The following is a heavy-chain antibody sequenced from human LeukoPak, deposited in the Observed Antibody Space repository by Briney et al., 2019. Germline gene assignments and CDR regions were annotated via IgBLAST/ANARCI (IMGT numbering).Heavy chain of an antibody. D-gene: IGHD3-10*01. CDR3: AKVALVRGVPYFDY. Sequence: GGSLRLSCAASGFTFSNYAMSWVRQAPGKGLEWVSLNADSVKGRFTISRDNSKNTLYLQMNSLRAEDTAVYYCAKVALVRGVPYFDYWGQGTLVTVSS. J-gene: IGHJ4*02. V-gene: IGHV3-23*01. CDR1: GFTFSNYA.